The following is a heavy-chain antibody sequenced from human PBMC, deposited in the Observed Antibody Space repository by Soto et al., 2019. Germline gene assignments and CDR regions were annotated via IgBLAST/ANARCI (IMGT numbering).Heavy chain of an antibody. D-gene: IGHD4-17*01. Sequence: QVQLEESGGGVVQPGRSLRLSCEASGFTCNTYSMHWVRQPPGKGLEWLAAIWYDGTQKYYADSVKGRVIISRDNSKKTLYLEMNSLRAEDTAVYYCARAGGTTVTGLWHFDSWGQGPLVTVSS. CDR1: GFTCNTYS. V-gene: IGHV3-33*01. CDR2: IWYDGTQK. CDR3: ARAGGTTVTGLWHFDS. J-gene: IGHJ4*02.